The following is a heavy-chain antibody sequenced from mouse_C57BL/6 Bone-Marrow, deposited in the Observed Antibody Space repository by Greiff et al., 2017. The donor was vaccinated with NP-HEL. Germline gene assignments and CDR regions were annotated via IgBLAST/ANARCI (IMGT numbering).Heavy chain of an antibody. CDR1: GFTFSDFY. J-gene: IGHJ1*03. CDR3: ARDGGRYFDV. Sequence: EVNVVESGGGLVQSGRSLRLSCATSGFTFSDFYMEWVRHAPGKGLEWIAASRNKANDYTTEYSASVKGRFIVSRDTSQSILYLQMNALRAEDTAIYYCARDGGRYFDVWGTGTTVTVSS. V-gene: IGHV7-1*01. D-gene: IGHD3-3*01. CDR2: SRNKANDYTT.